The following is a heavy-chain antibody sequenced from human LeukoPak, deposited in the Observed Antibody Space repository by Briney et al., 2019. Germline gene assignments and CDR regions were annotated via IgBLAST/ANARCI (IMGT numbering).Heavy chain of an antibody. D-gene: IGHD3-10*01. CDR3: ARDNPVTMVRGVMVRWFDP. CDR1: GGSISSYY. V-gene: IGHV4-59*12. J-gene: IGHJ5*02. Sequence: SETLSLTCTVSGGSISSYYWNWIRQPPGKGLEWIGYIYYSGSTNYNPSLKSRVTVSVDTSKNQFSLKLNSVTAADTAVYYCARDNPVTMVRGVMVRWFDPWGQGTLVTVSS. CDR2: IYYSGST.